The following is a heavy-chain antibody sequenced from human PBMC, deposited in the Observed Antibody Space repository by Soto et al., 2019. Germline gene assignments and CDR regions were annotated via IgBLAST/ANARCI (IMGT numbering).Heavy chain of an antibody. J-gene: IGHJ3*02. Sequence: ASVKVSCKASGYPLITYGISWVRQAPGQGLEWMGWINPNSGGTNYAQTFQGWVTMTRDTSISTAYMELSRLRSDDTAVYYCARDGEGIAVPGNSFDIWGQGTMVTVSS. CDR1: GYPLITYG. CDR2: INPNSGGT. V-gene: IGHV1-2*04. D-gene: IGHD6-19*01. CDR3: ARDGEGIAVPGNSFDI.